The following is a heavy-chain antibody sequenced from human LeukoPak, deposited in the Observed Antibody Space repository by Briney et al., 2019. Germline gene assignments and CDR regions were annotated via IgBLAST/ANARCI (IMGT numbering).Heavy chain of an antibody. CDR2: INPSGGST. CDR1: GYTFTSYY. D-gene: IGHD3-10*01. J-gene: IGHJ3*02. CDR3: ARSGPFYYGGAFDI. V-gene: IGHV1-46*01. Sequence: ASVKVSCKASGYTFTSYYMHWVRQAPGQGLEWMGIINPSGGSTSYAQRFQGRATMTRDMSTSTVYKELSSLRSEDTAVYFCARSGPFYYGGAFDIWGQGTLVTVSS.